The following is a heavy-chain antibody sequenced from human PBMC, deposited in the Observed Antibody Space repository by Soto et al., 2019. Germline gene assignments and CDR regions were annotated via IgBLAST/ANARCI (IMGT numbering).Heavy chain of an antibody. CDR2: ISGSGGST. V-gene: IGHV3-23*01. D-gene: IGHD3-3*01. Sequence: GGSLRLSCAASGFTFSSYAMSWVRQAPGKWLEWVSAISGSGGSTYYADSVKGRVTISKDNSKNTLYLQMNSLRAEDTAVYYCPKARVWGTIFGVAPYYYYYGMDVWGQGTTVTVSS. CDR1: GFTFSSYA. J-gene: IGHJ6*02. CDR3: PKARVWGTIFGVAPYYYYYGMDV.